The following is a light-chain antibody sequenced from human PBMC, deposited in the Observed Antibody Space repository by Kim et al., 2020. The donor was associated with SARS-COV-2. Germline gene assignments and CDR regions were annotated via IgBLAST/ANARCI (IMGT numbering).Light chain of an antibody. CDR2: GAS. Sequence: EIVLTQSPGTLSLSPGERVTLSCRASQSVSSSYLAWYQQKPGQAPRLLIYGASSRATGIPDRFSGSGSGTDFTLTISRLEPEDFAVYYCQQYGSSPGWTFGQGTKVDIK. J-gene: IGKJ1*01. CDR3: QQYGSSPGWT. CDR1: QSVSSSY. V-gene: IGKV3-20*01.